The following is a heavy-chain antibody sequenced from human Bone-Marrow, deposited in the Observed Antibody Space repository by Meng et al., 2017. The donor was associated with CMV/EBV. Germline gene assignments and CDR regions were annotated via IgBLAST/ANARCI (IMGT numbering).Heavy chain of an antibody. D-gene: IGHD2-2*02. Sequence: GGSLRLSCTASGFTFSDAWMAWARQAPGKGLQWIGRIKSNINGGTTDYAAPVKGRFTISRDDSKNMVYLQLNSLKVDDTAVYYCVRGWTTSCHNWGQGTWVTGSS. V-gene: IGHV3-15*01. CDR3: VRGWTTSCHN. CDR1: GFTFSDAW. J-gene: IGHJ4*02. CDR2: IKSNINGGTT.